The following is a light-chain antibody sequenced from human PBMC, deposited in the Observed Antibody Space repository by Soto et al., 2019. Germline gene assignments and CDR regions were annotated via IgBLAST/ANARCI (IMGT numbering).Light chain of an antibody. Sequence: QSALTQPASVSGSPGQSITISCTGTSSDGGGYNYVSWYQQHPGKAPKLMIYDVSNRPSGVSNRFSGSKSGNTASLTISGLQAEDEADYYGISYTSSSTHEVFGTGTKLTVL. J-gene: IGLJ1*01. CDR2: DVS. CDR1: SSDGGGYNY. V-gene: IGLV2-14*01. CDR3: ISYTSSSTHEV.